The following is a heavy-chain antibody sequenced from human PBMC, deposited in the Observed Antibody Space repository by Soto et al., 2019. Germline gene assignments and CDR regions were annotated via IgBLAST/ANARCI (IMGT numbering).Heavy chain of an antibody. CDR2: ISYDGSNK. V-gene: IGHV3-30-3*01. D-gene: IGHD2-21*02. Sequence: QVQLVESGGGVVQPGRSLRLSCAASGFTFSSYAMHWVRQAPGKGLEWVAVISYDGSNKYYADSVKGRFTISRDNSKNTLYLQMNSLRAEDTAVYYCEFDGGNLGDYWGQGTLVTVSS. CDR3: EFDGGNLGDY. J-gene: IGHJ4*02. CDR1: GFTFSSYA.